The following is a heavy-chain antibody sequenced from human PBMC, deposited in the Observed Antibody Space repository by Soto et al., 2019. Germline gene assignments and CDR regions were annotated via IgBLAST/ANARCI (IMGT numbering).Heavy chain of an antibody. CDR1: GFTFSRND. J-gene: IGHJ3*01. D-gene: IGHD3-22*01. V-gene: IGHV3-53*01. Sequence: EAQLVESGGGLIQPGGSLRLSCAASGFTFSRNDMNWVRQAPGKGLEWVSLIYSSGSTSYADSVKGRFTISRDNSKNTLYLQMSSLRAEDTAVYYCATRPLLPGAPWGQGTMVTVSS. CDR2: IYSSGST. CDR3: ATRPLLPGAP.